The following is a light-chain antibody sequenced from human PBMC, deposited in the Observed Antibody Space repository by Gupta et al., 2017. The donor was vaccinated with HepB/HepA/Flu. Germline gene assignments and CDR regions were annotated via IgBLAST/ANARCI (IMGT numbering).Light chain of an antibody. CDR3: QTWGTGIVV. Sequence: QLVLPQSPSASASLGASVKLTCPLSSGHSNYAIAWHQQQPEKGPRYLMKLNSAGSHTKGDGIPDRFSGYSSGAERDHTIASLQSEDEADYYCQTWGTGIVVFGGGTKLTVL. CDR2: LNSAGSH. V-gene: IGLV4-69*01. CDR1: SGHSNYA. J-gene: IGLJ2*01.